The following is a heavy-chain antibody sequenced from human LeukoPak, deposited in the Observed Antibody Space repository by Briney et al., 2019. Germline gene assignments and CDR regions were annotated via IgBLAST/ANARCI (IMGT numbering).Heavy chain of an antibody. V-gene: IGHV3-23*01. J-gene: IGHJ6*02. Sequence: GGSLRLSCAASGFTFSSYAMRWVRQAPGKGLEWVSAIGSGSGGTTIYADSVKGWFTISRDNSKNTLYLQMSSLRGEDTAVYYCAKNYESGRGVPYGMDVWGQGTTVTVSS. CDR2: IGSGSGGTT. D-gene: IGHD3-10*01. CDR1: GFTFSSYA. CDR3: AKNYESGRGVPYGMDV.